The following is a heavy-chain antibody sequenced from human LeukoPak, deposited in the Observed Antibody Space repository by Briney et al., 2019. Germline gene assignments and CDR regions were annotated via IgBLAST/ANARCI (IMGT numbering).Heavy chain of an antibody. J-gene: IGHJ4*02. D-gene: IGHD6-19*01. Sequence: GASVKVSCKASGYTFTSYAMHWVRQAPGQRLEWMGWINAGNGNTKYSQKLQGRVTITRDTSASTAYMELSSLRSEDTAVYYCARRDSSGWYVFDYWGQGTLVTVSS. V-gene: IGHV1-3*01. CDR1: GYTFTSYA. CDR2: INAGNGNT. CDR3: ARRDSSGWYVFDY.